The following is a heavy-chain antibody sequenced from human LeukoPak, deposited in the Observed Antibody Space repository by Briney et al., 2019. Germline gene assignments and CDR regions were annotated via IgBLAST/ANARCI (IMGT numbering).Heavy chain of an antibody. D-gene: IGHD5-12*01. CDR1: GGSISSGSYY. V-gene: IGHV4-61*02. CDR2: IYTSGST. Sequence: KPSKTLSLTCTVSGGSISSGSYYLSWIRQPAGKGLEWIGRIYTSGSTNYNPSLKSRVTISVDTSKNQFSLELSSVTAADTAVYYCASGGRSATIFDSWGQGTLVTVSS. CDR3: ASGGRSATIFDS. J-gene: IGHJ4*02.